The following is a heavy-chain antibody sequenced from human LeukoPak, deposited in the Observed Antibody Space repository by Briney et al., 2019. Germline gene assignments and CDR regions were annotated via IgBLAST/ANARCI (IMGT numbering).Heavy chain of an antibody. Sequence: GGSLRLSCAASGFTFSSYSMNWVRQAPGKGLEWVSSISSSSSYIYYADSVKGRFTISRDNAKNSLYLQMNSPRAEDTAVYYCARGRPSLIVVVPAADDYWGQGTLVTVSS. CDR1: GFTFSSYS. CDR2: ISSSSSYI. D-gene: IGHD2-2*01. J-gene: IGHJ4*02. V-gene: IGHV3-21*01. CDR3: ARGRPSLIVVVPAADDY.